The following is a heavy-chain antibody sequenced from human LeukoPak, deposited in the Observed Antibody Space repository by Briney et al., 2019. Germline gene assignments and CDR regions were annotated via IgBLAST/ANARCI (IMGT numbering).Heavy chain of an antibody. CDR2: IYYSRST. Sequence: SETLSLTRTLSVGSISSYYWSWIRQPPGTGREWIGNIYYSRSTKYNPSLPSRVTISVDTSRHQFSLKLSSVTAADAAMYYCARSAHYYYDSASYGVAFDMWGQGTMVTVSS. J-gene: IGHJ3*02. CDR1: VGSISSYY. D-gene: IGHD3-22*01. CDR3: ARSAHYYYDSASYGVAFDM. V-gene: IGHV4-59*01.